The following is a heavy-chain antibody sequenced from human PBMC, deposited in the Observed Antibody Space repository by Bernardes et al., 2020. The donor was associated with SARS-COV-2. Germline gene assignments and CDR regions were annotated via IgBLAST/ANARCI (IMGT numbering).Heavy chain of an antibody. D-gene: IGHD6-19*01. CDR3: ASTPRYSSGWYLAFDI. J-gene: IGHJ3*02. CDR2: ISSSSSTI. CDR1: GFTFSSYS. Sequence: GGSLRLSCAASGFTFSSYSMNWVRQAPGKGLEWVSYISSSSSTIYYADSVKGRFTISRDNAKNSLYLQMNSLRDEDTAVYYCASTPRYSSGWYLAFDIWGQGTMVTVSS. V-gene: IGHV3-48*02.